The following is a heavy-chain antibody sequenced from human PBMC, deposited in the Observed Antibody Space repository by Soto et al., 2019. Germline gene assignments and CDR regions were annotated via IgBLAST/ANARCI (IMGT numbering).Heavy chain of an antibody. J-gene: IGHJ4*02. Sequence: ASETLSLTCTVSGRSISSSGYYWGWIRQPPGKGLQWIGNIYSSGNTYYNPSLRSRVAISVDPSKNQFSLRLSSVTAADTAVYFCKSPREGYYYDTWGQGTLVTVSS. D-gene: IGHD3-22*01. CDR2: IYSSGNT. CDR1: GRSISSSGYY. CDR3: KSPREGYYYDT. V-gene: IGHV4-39*01.